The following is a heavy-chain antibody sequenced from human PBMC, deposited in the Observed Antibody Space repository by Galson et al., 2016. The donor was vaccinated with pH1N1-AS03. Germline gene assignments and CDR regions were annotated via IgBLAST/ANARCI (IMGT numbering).Heavy chain of an antibody. CDR1: GFTFNCA. CDR2: ISGSSDNT. D-gene: IGHD6-13*01. V-gene: IGHV3-23*01. J-gene: IGHJ4*02. Sequence: SLRLSCAASGFTFNCAMSWVRQAPGRGLEWVSAISGSSDNTFYEDSVRGRFTISRDNSENTLYLQMNNLRAEDTAVYYCAKVMHGYGSSWSNFFDHWGQGTLVTVSS. CDR3: AKVMHGYGSSWSNFFDH.